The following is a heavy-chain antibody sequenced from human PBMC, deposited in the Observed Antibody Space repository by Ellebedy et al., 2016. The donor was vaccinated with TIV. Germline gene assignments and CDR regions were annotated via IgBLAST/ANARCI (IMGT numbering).Heavy chain of an antibody. CDR1: GFSLTTSGVG. Sequence: SGPTLVKPTQTLTLTCTFSGFSLTTSGVGVGWIRQPPGKALEWLGIIYLDDSKRYSPSLKSRVTITKDTTKNQVVLKMTNTDPVETAKYNCPHKQFVGYYFDNWGQGTLVTVSS. J-gene: IGHJ4*02. CDR3: PHKQFVGYYFDN. V-gene: IGHV2-5*02. D-gene: IGHD1-26*01. CDR2: IYLDDSK.